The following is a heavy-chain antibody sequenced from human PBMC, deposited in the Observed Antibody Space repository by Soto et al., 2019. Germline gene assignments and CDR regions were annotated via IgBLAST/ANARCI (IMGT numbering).Heavy chain of an antibody. CDR2: IYYSGST. CDR1: GGSISSGGYY. CDR3: ARAPRELHWFDP. D-gene: IGHD3-10*01. J-gene: IGHJ5*02. Sequence: TSETLSLTCTVSGGSISSGGYYWSWIRQHPGKGLEWIGYIYYSGSTYYNPSLKSRVTISVDTSKNQFSLKLSSVTAADTAVYYCARAPRELHWFDPWGQGTLVTVSS. V-gene: IGHV4-31*03.